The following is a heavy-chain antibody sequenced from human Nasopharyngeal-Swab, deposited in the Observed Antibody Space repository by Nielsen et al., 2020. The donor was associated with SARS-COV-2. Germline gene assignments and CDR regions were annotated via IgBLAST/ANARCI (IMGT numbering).Heavy chain of an antibody. V-gene: IGHV3-23*01. CDR1: GFTFSSYA. CDR3: AKEGLGDAFDI. J-gene: IGHJ3*02. Sequence: GESLKISCAAFGFTFSSYAMSWVRQAPGKGLEWVSAISGSGGSTYYADYVKGRFTISRDNSKTTLYLQMNSLRAEDTAVYYCAKEGLGDAFDIWGQGTMVTVSS. CDR2: ISGSGGST.